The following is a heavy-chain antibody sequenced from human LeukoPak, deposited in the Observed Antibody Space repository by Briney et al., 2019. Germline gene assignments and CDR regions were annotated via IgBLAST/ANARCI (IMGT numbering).Heavy chain of an antibody. CDR2: INWNDDK. CDR3: ARIPPGGSYAHDY. J-gene: IGHJ4*02. D-gene: IGHD3-16*01. CDR1: GFSLSTSGMR. Sequence: SGPALVKPTQTLTLTCSFSGFSLSTSGMRVTWIRQPPGKALEWLAPINWNDDKFYSTSLKTRLTISKDTSKNQVVLTMTNMNPGDTATYYCARIPPGGSYAHDYWGQGTLVTVSS. V-gene: IGHV2-70*04.